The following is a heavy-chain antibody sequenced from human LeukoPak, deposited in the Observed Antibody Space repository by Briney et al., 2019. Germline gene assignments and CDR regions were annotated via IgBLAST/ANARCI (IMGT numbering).Heavy chain of an antibody. Sequence: GGSLRLSCAASGFTFSSYAMHWVRRAPGKGLEWVAVISYDGSNKYYADSVKGRFTISRDNSKNTLYLQMNSLGAEDTAVYYCARVWSGYSLDYWGQGTLVTVSS. J-gene: IGHJ4*02. V-gene: IGHV3-30-3*01. D-gene: IGHD3-3*01. CDR3: ARVWSGYSLDY. CDR1: GFTFSSYA. CDR2: ISYDGSNK.